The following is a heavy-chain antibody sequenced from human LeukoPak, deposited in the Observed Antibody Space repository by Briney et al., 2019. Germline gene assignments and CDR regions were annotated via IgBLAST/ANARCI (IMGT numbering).Heavy chain of an antibody. CDR1: GGSISSGDYY. CDR2: IYHSGST. J-gene: IGHJ3*02. CDR3: AREGTLSIVVVPAAIGAFDI. Sequence: PSETLSLTCTVSGGSISSGDYYWSWIRQPPGKGLEWIGYIYHSGSTYYNPSLKSRVTISVDRSKNQFSLKLSSVTAADTAVYYCAREGTLSIVVVPAAIGAFDIWGQGTMVTVSS. D-gene: IGHD2-2*02. V-gene: IGHV4-30-4*08.